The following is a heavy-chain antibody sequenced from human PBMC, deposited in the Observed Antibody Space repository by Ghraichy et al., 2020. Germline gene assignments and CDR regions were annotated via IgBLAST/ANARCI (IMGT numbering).Heavy chain of an antibody. V-gene: IGHV4-59*01. CDR2: IYYSGST. CDR3: ARDRYSSGWFDAFDI. J-gene: IGHJ3*02. Sequence: SETLSLTCTVSGGSISSYYWSWIRQPPGKVLEWIGYIYYSGSTNYNPSLKSRVTISVDTSKNQFSLKLSSVTAADTAVYYCARDRYSSGWFDAFDIWGQGTMVTVSS. CDR1: GGSISSYY. D-gene: IGHD6-19*01.